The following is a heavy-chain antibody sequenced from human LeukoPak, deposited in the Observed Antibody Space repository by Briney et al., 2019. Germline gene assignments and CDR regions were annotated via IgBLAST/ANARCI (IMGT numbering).Heavy chain of an antibody. CDR1: GFTFSSYG. V-gene: IGHV3-23*01. J-gene: IGHJ3*02. D-gene: IGHD3-10*01. CDR2: ISGSGGST. CDR3: AKSRLRARCGDAFDI. Sequence: PGGSLRLSCAASGFTFSSYGMSWVRQAPGKGLEWVSAISGSGGSTYYADSVKGRFTISRDNSKNTLYLQMNSLRAEDTAVYYCAKSRLRARCGDAFDIWGQGTMVTVSS.